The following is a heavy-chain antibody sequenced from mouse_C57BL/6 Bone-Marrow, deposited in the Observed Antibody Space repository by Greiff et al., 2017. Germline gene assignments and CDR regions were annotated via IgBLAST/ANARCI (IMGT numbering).Heavy chain of an antibody. CDR2: IDPSDSYT. CDR3: ARTSTRVTTRYFDV. J-gene: IGHJ1*03. V-gene: IGHV1-69*01. CDR1: GYTFTSYW. Sequence: QVQLQQPGAELVMPGASVKLSCKASGYTFTSYWMHWVKQRPGQGLEWIGEIDPSDSYTNYNQKFKGKSTLTVNTSSSTAYMQLSSLTSEDAAVYYCARTSTRVTTRYFDVWGTGTTVTVSS. D-gene: IGHD2-5*01.